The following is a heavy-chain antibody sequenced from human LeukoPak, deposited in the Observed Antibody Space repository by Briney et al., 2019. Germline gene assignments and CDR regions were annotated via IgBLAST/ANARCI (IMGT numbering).Heavy chain of an antibody. Sequence: SETLSLTCTVSGGSISNYYWSWIRQPAAKGLEWIGRIYNAGRTNYNASLTSRVTMSVDTSNNQFSLQLSSVTAADTAVYYCARDLPSNYFGSGNIFDPWGQGILVTVSS. D-gene: IGHD3-10*01. V-gene: IGHV4-4*07. J-gene: IGHJ5*02. CDR3: ARDLPSNYFGSGNIFDP. CDR1: GGSISNYY. CDR2: IYNAGRT.